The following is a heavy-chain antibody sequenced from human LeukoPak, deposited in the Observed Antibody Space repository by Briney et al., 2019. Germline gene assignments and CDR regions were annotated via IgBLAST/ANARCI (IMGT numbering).Heavy chain of an antibody. D-gene: IGHD2-15*01. CDR1: GFTFSSYS. CDR2: ISSSSSTI. J-gene: IGHJ3*02. V-gene: IGHV3-48*01. Sequence: GGSLRLSCAASGFTFSSYSMNWVRKAPGKGLEWVSYISSSSSTIYYADSVKGRFTISRDNAKNSLYLQMNSLRAEDTAVYYCARDLPKYCSGGSCYAFDIWGQGTMVTVSS. CDR3: ARDLPKYCSGGSCYAFDI.